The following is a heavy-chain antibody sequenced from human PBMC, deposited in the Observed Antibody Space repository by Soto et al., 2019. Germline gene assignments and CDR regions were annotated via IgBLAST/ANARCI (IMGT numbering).Heavy chain of an antibody. CDR2: IYYSGST. CDR3: ASQIAVVGTRWFDP. CDR1: GGSISSSSYY. Sequence: SETLSLTCTVSGGSISSSSYYWGWIRQPPGKGLEWIGSIYYSGSTYYNPSLKSRVTISVDTSKNQFSLKLSSVTAADTAVYYCASQIAVVGTRWFDPWGQGTLVTVSS. V-gene: IGHV4-39*01. D-gene: IGHD6-19*01. J-gene: IGHJ5*02.